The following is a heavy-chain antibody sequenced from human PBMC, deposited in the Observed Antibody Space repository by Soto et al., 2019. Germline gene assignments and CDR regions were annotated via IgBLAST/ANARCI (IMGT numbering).Heavy chain of an antibody. CDR1: GYTFTSYY. J-gene: IGHJ4*02. CDR2: IIPSGGTT. V-gene: IGHV1-46*01. CDR3: ARDLEARYCSSTSCSPWAY. D-gene: IGHD2-2*01. Sequence: ASVKVSCKASGYTFTSYYMHWVRQAPGQGLEWMGMIIPSGGTTNYAQKFQGRVTITADESTSTAYMELSSLRSEDTAVYYCARDLEARYCSSTSCSPWAYWGQGTLVTVSS.